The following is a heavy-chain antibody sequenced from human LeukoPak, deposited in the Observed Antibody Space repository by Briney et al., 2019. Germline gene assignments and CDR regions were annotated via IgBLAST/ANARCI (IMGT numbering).Heavy chain of an antibody. V-gene: IGHV3-53*01. D-gene: IGHD3-10*01. CDR1: GFTVSSNY. CDR2: IYSGGST. Sequence: GGSLRLSCAASGFTVSSNYMSWVRQAPGKGLEWVSVIYSGGSTYYADSVKGRFTISRDNSKDTLYLQMNSLRAEDTAMYYCARESITMVRGGRDYDMDAWGQGTTVTVSS. CDR3: ARESITMVRGGRDYDMDA. J-gene: IGHJ6*02.